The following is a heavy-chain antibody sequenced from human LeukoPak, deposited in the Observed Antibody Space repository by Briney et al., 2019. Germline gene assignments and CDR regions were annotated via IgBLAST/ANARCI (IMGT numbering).Heavy chain of an antibody. CDR1: GGSLSGYY. J-gene: IGHJ6*03. CDR3: ARGARYCSSPSCRYLYSGYYYYYMDV. V-gene: IGHV4-34*01. CDR2: INHSGST. D-gene: IGHD2-2*01. Sequence: PSETLSLTCAVYGGSLSGYYWSWIRQPPGKGLEWIGEINHSGSTNYNPSLKSRVTISVDTSKNQFSLKLSSVTAADTAVYYCARGARYCSSPSCRYLYSGYYYYYMDVWGKGTTVTVSS.